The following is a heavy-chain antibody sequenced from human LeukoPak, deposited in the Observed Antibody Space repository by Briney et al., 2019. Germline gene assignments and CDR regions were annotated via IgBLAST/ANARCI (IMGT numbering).Heavy chain of an antibody. J-gene: IGHJ4*02. CDR1: GFIFSSYG. Sequence: PGGSLRLSCAASGFIFSSYGTHWVRQAPGKGLEWVSYISSSGSTIYYADSVKGRFTISRDNAKNSLYLQMNSLRAEDTAVYYCARSTSIAAAGLDYWGQGTLVTVSS. V-gene: IGHV3-48*04. CDR2: ISSSGSTI. CDR3: ARSTSIAAAGLDY. D-gene: IGHD6-13*01.